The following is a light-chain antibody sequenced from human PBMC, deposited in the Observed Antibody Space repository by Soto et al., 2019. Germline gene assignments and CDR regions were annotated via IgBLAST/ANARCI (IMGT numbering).Light chain of an antibody. CDR1: NSNIGAAYD. CDR3: QSYDSSLRSYV. CDR2: GNN. J-gene: IGLJ1*01. Sequence: QSVLTQPPSMSGAPGQRVTISCTGSNSNIGAAYDVHWYKHLPGTAPKLLIYGNNNRPSGVPDRFSGSKSGTSASLAITGLQAGDEADYYCQSYDSSLRSYVFGTGTKVTVL. V-gene: IGLV1-40*01.